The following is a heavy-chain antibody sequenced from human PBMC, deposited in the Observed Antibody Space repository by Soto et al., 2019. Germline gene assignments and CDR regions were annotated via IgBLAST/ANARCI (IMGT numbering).Heavy chain of an antibody. CDR2: IWYDGSNK. J-gene: IGHJ4*02. Sequence: QVQLVESGGGVVQPGRSLRLSCAASGFTFSNYGMHWVRQAPGKGLEWVAVIWYDGSNKYYADSVKGRFTISRDNSKGTRYLERNSLGAEDTAVYYCAREDVGYCSGGSCYSYPFAYWGQGTLVTVSS. CDR3: AREDVGYCSGGSCYSYPFAY. CDR1: GFTFSNYG. V-gene: IGHV3-33*01. D-gene: IGHD2-15*01.